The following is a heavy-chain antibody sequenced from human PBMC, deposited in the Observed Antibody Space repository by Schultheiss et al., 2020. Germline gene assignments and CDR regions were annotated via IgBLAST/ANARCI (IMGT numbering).Heavy chain of an antibody. Sequence: SQTLSLTCTVSGGSISSSSYYWGWIRQPPGKGLEWIGYIYYSGSTNYNPSLRGRATISVDTSKNQFSLKLSSVTAADTAVYYCARLGTVTPDYWGQGTLVTVSS. D-gene: IGHD4-17*01. J-gene: IGHJ4*02. V-gene: IGHV4-61*05. CDR3: ARLGTVTPDY. CDR2: IYYSGST. CDR1: GGSISSSSYY.